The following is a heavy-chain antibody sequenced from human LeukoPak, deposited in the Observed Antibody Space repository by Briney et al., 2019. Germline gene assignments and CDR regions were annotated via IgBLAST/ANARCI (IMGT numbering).Heavy chain of an antibody. Sequence: QPGGSLRLSCAASGFTFSSYAMSGVRQAPGKGLEWVSAISGSGGSTYYADSVKGRFTISRDNSKNTLYLQMNSLRAEDTAVYYCAKKQGYSCQYYFDYWGQGTLVTVSS. V-gene: IGHV3-23*01. D-gene: IGHD5-18*01. CDR3: AKKQGYSCQYYFDY. CDR1: GFTFSSYA. CDR2: ISGSGGST. J-gene: IGHJ4*02.